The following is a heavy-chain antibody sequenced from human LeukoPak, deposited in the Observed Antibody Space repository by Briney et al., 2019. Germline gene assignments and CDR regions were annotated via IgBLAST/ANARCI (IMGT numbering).Heavy chain of an antibody. V-gene: IGHV4-4*02. Sequence: PSETLSLTCAVSGGSISSSNWWSWVRQPPGKGLEWIGEIYHSGSTNYNPSLKSRVTISVDKSKNQFSLKLSSVTAADTAVYYCAARFRLRYFDWLRRGAPWLDYWGQGTLVTVSS. CDR3: AARFRLRYFDWLRRGAPWLDY. CDR2: IYHSGST. D-gene: IGHD3-9*01. CDR1: GGSISSSNW. J-gene: IGHJ4*02.